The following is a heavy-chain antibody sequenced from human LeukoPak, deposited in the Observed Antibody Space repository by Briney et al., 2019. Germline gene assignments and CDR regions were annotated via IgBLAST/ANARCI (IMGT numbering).Heavy chain of an antibody. D-gene: IGHD1-26*01. CDR3: AKDSGGTYFYYYYYMDV. CDR1: GFTFNRYS. Sequence: GGSLRLSCAASGFTFNRYSMSWVRQPPGKGLEWVSAISGSGTTIYYADSVKGRFTISRDNSKNTLYLQINSLRAEDTAAYYCAKDSGGTYFYYYYYMDVWGKGTTVTVSS. V-gene: IGHV3-23*01. CDR2: ISGSGTTI. J-gene: IGHJ6*03.